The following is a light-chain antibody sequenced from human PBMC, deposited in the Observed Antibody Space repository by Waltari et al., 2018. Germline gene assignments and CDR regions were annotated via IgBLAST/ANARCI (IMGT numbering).Light chain of an antibody. V-gene: IGLV2-23*02. J-gene: IGLJ3*02. CDR2: EVS. CDR3: CSYAGTFLV. Sequence: QSALTQPASVSGSPGQSITISCTGTSSDVGTYNLVSWYQQPPGKAPKFMIYEVSKRPSGVSNRFSGSKSGNTASLTISGLQAEDEADYYCCSYAGTFLVFGGGTKLTVL. CDR1: SSDVGTYNL.